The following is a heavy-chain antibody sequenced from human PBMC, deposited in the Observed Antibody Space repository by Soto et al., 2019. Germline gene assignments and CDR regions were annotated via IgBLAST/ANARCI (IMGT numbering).Heavy chain of an antibody. Sequence: QVQLVESGGGLVKPGGSLRLSCAASGFTFIDSYMSWIRQAPGKGLEWVSYISSSGTSTYYADSVKGRFTISRDNAENSLYLQMNRLRAEDTAVYFWARFSGHDVFDIWGQGTMVTVSS. CDR2: ISSSGTST. V-gene: IGHV3-11*01. CDR1: GFTFIDSY. D-gene: IGHD3-3*02. J-gene: IGHJ3*02. CDR3: ARFSGHDVFDI.